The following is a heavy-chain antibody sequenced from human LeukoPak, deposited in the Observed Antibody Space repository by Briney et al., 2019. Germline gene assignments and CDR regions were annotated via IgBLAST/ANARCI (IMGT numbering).Heavy chain of an antibody. D-gene: IGHD1-1*01. CDR3: ARSERRVNFDY. CDR2: IYSDGNT. V-gene: IGHV3-66*01. J-gene: IGHJ4*02. Sequence: PGRSLRLSCAASGFTVSSKYMSWVRQAPGKGLEWVSIIYSDGNTYYADSVKGRFTISRDNSQNTLYLQLNSLRAEDTAVYYCARSERRVNFDYWGQGTLVTVSS. CDR1: GFTVSSKY.